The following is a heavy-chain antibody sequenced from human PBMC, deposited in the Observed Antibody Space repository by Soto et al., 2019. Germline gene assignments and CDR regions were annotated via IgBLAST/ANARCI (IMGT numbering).Heavy chain of an antibody. Sequence: QLQLQESGPGLVKPSETLSLTCTVSGGSISSSSYYWGWIRQPPGKGLEWIGSIYYSGSTYYNPSLKSRVTISVDTSKNQFSLKLSSVTAADTAVYYCARHRGDGDHYYYGMDVWGQGTTVTVSS. V-gene: IGHV4-39*01. J-gene: IGHJ6*02. CDR3: ARHRGDGDHYYYGMDV. CDR2: IYYSGST. D-gene: IGHD4-17*01. CDR1: GGSISSSSYY.